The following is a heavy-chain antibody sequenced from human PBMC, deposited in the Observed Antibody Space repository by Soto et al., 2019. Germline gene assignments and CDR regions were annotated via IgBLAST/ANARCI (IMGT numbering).Heavy chain of an antibody. D-gene: IGHD3-22*01. CDR3: ARAGGGYYDSSGYYPLDY. J-gene: IGHJ4*02. CDR1: GFTFSSYW. V-gene: IGHV3-74*01. Sequence: GGSLRLSCAASGFTFSSYWMHWVRQAPGKGLVWVSRINSDGISTSSADSVKGRFTISRDNAENKMYLQMNSLRAEDTAVYYCARAGGGYYDSSGYYPLDYWGQGTLVTVSS. CDR2: INSDGIST.